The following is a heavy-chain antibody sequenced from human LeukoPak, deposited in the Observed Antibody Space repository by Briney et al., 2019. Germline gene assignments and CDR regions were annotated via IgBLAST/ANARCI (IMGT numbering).Heavy chain of an antibody. CDR1: GYTFTSYD. D-gene: IGHD3-3*01. Sequence: ASVKVSCKASGYTFTSYDINWVRQATGQGPEWMGWMNPNSGNTGYAQKFQGRVTMTRNTSISTAYMELSSLRSEDTAVYYCARHMGYDFWSGEESHGMDVWGQGTTVTVSS. V-gene: IGHV1-8*01. CDR2: MNPNSGNT. CDR3: ARHMGYDFWSGEESHGMDV. J-gene: IGHJ6*02.